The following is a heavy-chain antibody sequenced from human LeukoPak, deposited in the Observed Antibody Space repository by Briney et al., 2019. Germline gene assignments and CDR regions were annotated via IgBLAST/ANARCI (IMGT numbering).Heavy chain of an antibody. V-gene: IGHV4-59*01. J-gene: IGHJ4*02. CDR3: ARDGDYYDSSGYYDY. CDR1: GGSISSYY. Sequence: PSETLSLTCTVSGGSISSYYWSWIRQPPGKGLEWIGYIYYSGSTNYNPSFKSRVTISVDTSKNQFSLKLSSVTAADTAVYYCARDGDYYDSSGYYDYWGQGTLVTVSS. CDR2: IYYSGST. D-gene: IGHD3-22*01.